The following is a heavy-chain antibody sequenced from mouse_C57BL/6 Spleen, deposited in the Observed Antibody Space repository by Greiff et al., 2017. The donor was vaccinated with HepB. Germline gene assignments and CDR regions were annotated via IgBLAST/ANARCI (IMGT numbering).Heavy chain of an antibody. J-gene: IGHJ3*01. V-gene: IGHV1-80*01. D-gene: IGHD2-1*01. Sequence: VQLQQSGAELVKPGASVKISCKASGYAFSSYWMNWVKQRPGKGLEWIGQIYPGDGDTNYNGKFKGKATLTADKSSSTAYMQLSSLTSEDSAVYFCAREVYYGNYDEFAYWGQGTLVTVSA. CDR2: IYPGDGDT. CDR1: GYAFSSYW. CDR3: AREVYYGNYDEFAY.